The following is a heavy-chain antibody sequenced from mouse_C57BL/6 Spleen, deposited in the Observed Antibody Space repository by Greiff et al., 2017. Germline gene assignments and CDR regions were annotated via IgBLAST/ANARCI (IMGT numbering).Heavy chain of an antibody. V-gene: IGHV2-6*03. CDR3: ARSGGNLGAMDY. CDR2: IWSDGST. Sequence: VQLQQSGPGLVAPSQSLSITCTVSGFSLTSYGVHWVRQPPGKGLEWLVVIWSDGSTTYNSALKSRLSISKDNSKSQVFLKMNSLQTDDTAMYYCARSGGNLGAMDYWGQGTSVTVSS. J-gene: IGHJ4*01. CDR1: GFSLTSYG. D-gene: IGHD2-1*01.